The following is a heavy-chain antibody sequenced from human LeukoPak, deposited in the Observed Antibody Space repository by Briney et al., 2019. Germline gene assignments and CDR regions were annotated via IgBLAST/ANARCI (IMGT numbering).Heavy chain of an antibody. J-gene: IGHJ3*02. V-gene: IGHV4-39*07. CDR2: IYYSGST. D-gene: IGHD3-22*01. Sequence: SETLSLTCTVSGGSISTSSYYWGWIRQPPGKGLECIGNIYYSGSTYYNASLNSRVTISVDKSKNQFSLKLSSVTAADTAVYYCARDRGGSGYYSDAFDIWGQGTMVTVSS. CDR3: ARDRGGSGYYSDAFDI. CDR1: GGSISTSSYY.